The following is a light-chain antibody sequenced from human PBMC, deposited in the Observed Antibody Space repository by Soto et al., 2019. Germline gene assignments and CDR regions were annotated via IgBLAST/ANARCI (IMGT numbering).Light chain of an antibody. CDR1: QSISTY. V-gene: IGKV1-39*01. J-gene: IGKJ4*01. CDR2: AAS. Sequence: DLQMTQSPSSLSASVGDRVTITCRASQSISTYLHWYQQKPGKAPNLLLYAASTLQSGVPSRFSGSGSGIDFTLTISSLQPEDFATYFCQHGYSTPLTFGGGTKVDIK. CDR3: QHGYSTPLT.